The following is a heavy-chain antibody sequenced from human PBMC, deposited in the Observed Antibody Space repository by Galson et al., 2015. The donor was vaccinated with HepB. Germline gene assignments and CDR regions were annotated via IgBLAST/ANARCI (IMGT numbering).Heavy chain of an antibody. CDR3: AKFGRNMIAGNVGFDY. J-gene: IGHJ4*01. CDR1: GGSISSGGYY. V-gene: IGHV4-31*03. Sequence: LSLTCTVSGGSISSGGYYWSWIRQHPGKGLEWIGYIYYSGSTYYNPSLKSRVTISVDTSKNQFSLKLSPVTAADTAVYYCAKFGRNMIAGNVGFDYWGQGTLVTVTS. D-gene: IGHD1-14*01. CDR2: IYYSGST.